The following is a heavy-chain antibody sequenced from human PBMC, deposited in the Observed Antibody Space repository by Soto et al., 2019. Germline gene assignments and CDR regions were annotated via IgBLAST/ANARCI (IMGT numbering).Heavy chain of an antibody. J-gene: IGHJ5*02. CDR3: ARGSPYCSGGSCYIDP. Sequence: QLQLQESSSGLVKPSQTLSLTCAVSGGSISSGGYSWSWIRQPPGKGLEWIGYIYHSGSTYYNPSLKSRVTISVDRSKNQFALKLSSVTAADTAVYYCARGSPYCSGGSCYIDPWGQGTLVTVSS. CDR1: GGSISSGGYS. CDR2: IYHSGST. D-gene: IGHD2-15*01. V-gene: IGHV4-30-2*01.